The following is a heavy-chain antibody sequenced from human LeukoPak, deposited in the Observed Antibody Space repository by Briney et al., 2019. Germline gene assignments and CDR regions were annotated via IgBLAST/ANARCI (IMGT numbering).Heavy chain of an antibody. CDR1: GGSISSGGYY. J-gene: IGHJ5*02. CDR3: ARAKADITMVRGEYNWFDP. CDR2: IYYSGST. D-gene: IGHD3-10*01. V-gene: IGHV4-31*03. Sequence: SETLSLTCTVSGGSISSGGYYWSWIRQHPGRGLEWIGYIYYSGSTYYNPSLKSRVTISADTSKNQFSLKLSSVTAADTAVYYCARAKADITMVRGEYNWFDPWGQGTLVTVSS.